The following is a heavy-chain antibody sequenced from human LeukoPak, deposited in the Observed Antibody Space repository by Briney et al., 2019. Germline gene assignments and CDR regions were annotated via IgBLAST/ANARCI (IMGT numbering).Heavy chain of an antibody. V-gene: IGHV4-38-2*02. D-gene: IGHD1-26*01. CDR3: TRDMGGATNDD. CDR2: IYHSGNT. J-gene: IGHJ4*02. Sequence: SETLSLTCAVSGYSISSGYYWGWIRQPPGKGLEWIGSIYHSGNTYYNPSLTSRVTISLDTSKNQFSLKLTSVTAADTAVYYCTRDMGGATNDDWGQGTLVTVSS. CDR1: GYSISSGYY.